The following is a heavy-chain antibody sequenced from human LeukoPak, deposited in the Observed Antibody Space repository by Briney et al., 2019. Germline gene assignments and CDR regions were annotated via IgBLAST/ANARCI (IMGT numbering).Heavy chain of an antibody. CDR1: EFIFSPYA. J-gene: IGHJ6*02. V-gene: IGHV3-30*03. CDR3: ARDSDGMSV. CDR2: ISYDGSNY. Sequence: KAGGSLRLSCAASEFIFSPYAMHWVRQAPGKGLEWVALISYDGSNYYYADSVKGRFTISRDNSKSTLYLQMSSLRAEDTAVYYCARDSDGMSVWGLGTTVTVSS.